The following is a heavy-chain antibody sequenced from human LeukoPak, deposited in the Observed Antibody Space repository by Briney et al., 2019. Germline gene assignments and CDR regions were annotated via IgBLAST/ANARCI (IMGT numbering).Heavy chain of an antibody. CDR2: ICSIGGFI. Sequence: VGALRLSCAASVFTFSSYRMNWVRPAPGKGVEWVSLICSIGGFIYTTDSVKSRFTISRDNTKNSLCLQMNSPRAENTAVYNCARDLVERGDSYVRWDYWGQGTRVTVPS. CDR3: ARDLVERGDSYVRWDY. V-gene: IGHV3-21*03. CDR1: VFTFSSYR. J-gene: IGHJ4*02. D-gene: IGHD5-18*01.